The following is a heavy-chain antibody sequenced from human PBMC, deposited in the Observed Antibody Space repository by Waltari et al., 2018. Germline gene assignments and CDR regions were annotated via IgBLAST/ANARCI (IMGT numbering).Heavy chain of an antibody. Sequence: WIRQPAGKGLEWIGRIYTSGSTNYNPSLKSRVTISVDTSKNQFSLKLSSVTAADTAVYYCAREGAGGAYDFWSGNAFDIWGQGTMVTVSS. CDR3: AREGAGGAYDFWSGNAFDI. J-gene: IGHJ3*02. V-gene: IGHV4-61*02. D-gene: IGHD3-3*01. CDR2: IYTSGST.